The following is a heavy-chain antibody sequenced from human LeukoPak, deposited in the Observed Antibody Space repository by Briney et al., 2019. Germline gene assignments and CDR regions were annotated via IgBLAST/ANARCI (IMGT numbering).Heavy chain of an antibody. V-gene: IGHV1-46*01. CDR3: ARVQQQLPTGAFDI. D-gene: IGHD6-13*01. CDR1: GYTFTSYY. Sequence: GASVRVSCKASGYTFTSYYMHWVRQAPGQRLEWMGIINPSGGSTSYAQKFHGRVTMTRDTSTSTVYMELSSLRSEDTAVYYCARVQQQLPTGAFDIWGQGTMVTVSS. CDR2: INPSGGST. J-gene: IGHJ3*02.